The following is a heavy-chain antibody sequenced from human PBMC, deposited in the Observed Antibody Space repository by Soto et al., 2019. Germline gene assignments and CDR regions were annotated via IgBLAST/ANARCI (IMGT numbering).Heavy chain of an antibody. CDR2: INHSGST. CDR3: ARGRVAGTMYYFDY. J-gene: IGHJ4*02. V-gene: IGHV4-34*01. D-gene: IGHD6-19*01. CDR1: GGSFSGYY. Sequence: QVQLQQWGAGLLKPSETLSLTCAVYGGSFSGYYWCWIRQPPGKGLEWIGEINHSGSTNYNPSLKSRVTIAVDTSKNQFSLKLSSVTAADTAVYYCARGRVAGTMYYFDYWGQGTLVTVSS.